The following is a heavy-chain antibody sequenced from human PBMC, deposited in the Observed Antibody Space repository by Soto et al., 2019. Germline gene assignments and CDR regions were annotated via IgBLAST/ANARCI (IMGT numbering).Heavy chain of an antibody. J-gene: IGHJ6*02. CDR3: ASGSMTTVTQKTYHYGLDV. V-gene: IGHV1-18*01. CDR2: ISAYNGNT. CDR1: GYTFTSYG. D-gene: IGHD4-17*01. Sequence: ASVKVSCKASGYTFTSYGISWVRQAPGQGLEWMGWISAYNGNTNYAQKLQGRVTMTTDTSTSTAYMELSSLRFEDTAVYYCASGSMTTVTQKTYHYGLDVWGQGTTVTVSS.